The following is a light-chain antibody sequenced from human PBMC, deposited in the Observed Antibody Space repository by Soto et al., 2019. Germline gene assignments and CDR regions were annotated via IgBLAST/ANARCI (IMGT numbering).Light chain of an antibody. CDR2: DAS. CDR3: QHYNSYSEA. Sequence: DIVMTQSPLSLPVTPGEPASISCRSSQSLLHSNGYNYLNWYQQKPGKAPRLLIYDASNLQRGVPSRFSGSGSGTEFTLTISSLQPDDFATYYCQHYNSYSEAFGQGTKVDIK. V-gene: IGKV2-28*01. J-gene: IGKJ1*01. CDR1: QSLLHSNGYNY.